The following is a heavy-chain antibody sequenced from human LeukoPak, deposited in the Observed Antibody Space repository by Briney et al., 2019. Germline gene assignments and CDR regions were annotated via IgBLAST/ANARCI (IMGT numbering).Heavy chain of an antibody. Sequence: VASVKVSCKASRYTFTGYYMHWVRQAPGQGLEWMGWINPNSDFTNFAQNFQGRVTMTSDTSISTAYMELSRLRSDDTAVYYCARAISGGSPITASDYWGQGTLVTVSS. J-gene: IGHJ4*02. CDR3: ARAISGGSPITASDY. CDR2: INPNSDFT. CDR1: RYTFTGYY. V-gene: IGHV1-2*02. D-gene: IGHD2-15*01.